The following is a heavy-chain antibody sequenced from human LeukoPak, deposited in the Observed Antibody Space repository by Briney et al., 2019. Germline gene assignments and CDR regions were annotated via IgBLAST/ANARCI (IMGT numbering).Heavy chain of an antibody. V-gene: IGHV4-59*01. D-gene: IGHD3-22*01. CDR2: IYYRGST. CDR3: ARGRTYYYDSSGYYYFFWFDP. J-gene: IGHJ5*02. CDR1: GASISSYY. Sequence: PSETLSLTCTVSGASISSYYWSWIRQPPGKGLEWIGYIYYRGSTNYNPSLKSRVTISVDTSKNHFSLKLSSVTAADTAVYYCARGRTYYYDSSGYYYFFWFDPWGQGTLVTVSS.